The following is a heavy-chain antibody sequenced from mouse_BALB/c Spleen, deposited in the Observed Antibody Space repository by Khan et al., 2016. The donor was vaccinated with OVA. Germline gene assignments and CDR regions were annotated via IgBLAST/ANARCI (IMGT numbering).Heavy chain of an antibody. CDR1: GYTFTSYW. CDR3: ARSKYYGSSLYAMDY. CDR2: IAPGSGST. V-gene: IGHV1S41*01. D-gene: IGHD1-1*01. J-gene: IGHJ4*01. Sequence: DLVKPGASVKLSCKASGYTFTSYWINWIKQRPGQGLEWIGRIAPGSGSTYYNEMFKGKATLTVDTSSNTAYIQLSSLSSEDSAVYFCARSKYYGSSLYAMDYWGQGTSVTVSS.